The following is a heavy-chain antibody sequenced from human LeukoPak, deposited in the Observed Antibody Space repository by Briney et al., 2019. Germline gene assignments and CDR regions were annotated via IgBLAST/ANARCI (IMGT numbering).Heavy chain of an antibody. V-gene: IGHV4-4*09. CDR3: ARQQRNYDFWSGTDTYYYYYMDV. D-gene: IGHD3-3*01. Sequence: SETLSLTCTVSGGSISSYYWSWIRQPPGKGLEWIGYIYTSGSTNYNPSLKSRVTISVDTSKNQFFLKLSSVTAADTAVYYCARQQRNYDFWSGTDTYYYYYMDVWGKGTTVTVSS. CDR2: IYTSGST. J-gene: IGHJ6*03. CDR1: GGSISSYY.